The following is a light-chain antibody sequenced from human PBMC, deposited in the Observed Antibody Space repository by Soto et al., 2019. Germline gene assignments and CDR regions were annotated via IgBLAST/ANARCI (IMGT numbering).Light chain of an antibody. CDR2: DNY. V-gene: IGLV1-51*01. J-gene: IGLJ1*01. Sequence: QSVLTQPPSVSAAPGQTVTISCSGTNSNIGNNYVSWYQQLPGTAPKLLIYDNYKRPSGIPGRFSGFKSGTSATLDITGLQTGDEADYYCSSWDGSLSQVFGTGTKLTVL. CDR1: NSNIGNNY. CDR3: SSWDGSLSQV.